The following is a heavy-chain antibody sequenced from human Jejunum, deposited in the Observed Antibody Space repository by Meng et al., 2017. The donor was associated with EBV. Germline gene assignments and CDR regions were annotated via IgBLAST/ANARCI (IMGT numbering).Heavy chain of an antibody. CDR2: INPNSGGT. CDR3: ARDYSDSSRQGY. CDR1: GSSFTGYF. D-gene: IGHD3-22*01. J-gene: IGHJ4*02. V-gene: IGHV1-2*06. Sequence: QEQLVQSGAEVKQPGASVRVSCKASGSSFTGYFIHWVRQAPGQGLEWMGRINPNSGGTSYTQKFQGRVTMTRDTSITTAYMELSRLGSDDTAVYYCARDYSDSSRQGYWGQGTLVTVSS.